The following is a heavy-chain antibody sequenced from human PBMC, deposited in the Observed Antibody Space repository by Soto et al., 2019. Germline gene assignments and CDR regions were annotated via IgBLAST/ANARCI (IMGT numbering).Heavy chain of an antibody. CDR3: ARDDRYSYGFPDY. CDR1: GFTFKNYA. J-gene: IGHJ4*02. D-gene: IGHD5-18*01. Sequence: GGSLRLSCAASGFTFKNYAMHWVRQAPGKGLEYVSSISSNGGSTYYANSVKGRFTISRDNSKNTLYLQMGSLRTEDMAVYHCARDDRYSYGFPDYWGQGTLVTVSS. V-gene: IGHV3-64*01. CDR2: ISSNGGST.